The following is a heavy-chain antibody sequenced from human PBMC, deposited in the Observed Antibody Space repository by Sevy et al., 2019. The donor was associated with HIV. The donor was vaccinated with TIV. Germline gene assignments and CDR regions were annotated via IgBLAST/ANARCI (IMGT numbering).Heavy chain of an antibody. CDR2: IKQDGSDK. D-gene: IGHD3-10*01. CDR1: GFSFTWYW. V-gene: IGHV3-7*01. J-gene: IGHJ3*02. CDR3: ATKGGSRPNYAIDT. Sequence: GGSLRLSCAASGFSFTWYWMSWVRQTPEQGLEWVAKIKQDGSDKNYVDSLKGRFTISKNNAKNSLYRQMTSLRVEDTAVYYCATKGGSRPNYAIDTWGQGTMVTVSS.